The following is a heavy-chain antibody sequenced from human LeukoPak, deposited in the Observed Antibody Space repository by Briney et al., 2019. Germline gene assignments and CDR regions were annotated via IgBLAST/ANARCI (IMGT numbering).Heavy chain of an antibody. CDR3: ARDLSPRTPMVRGVISDWYDP. CDR1: GGTFSSYA. V-gene: IGHV1-69*01. Sequence: SVKVSCKASGGTFSSYAISWVRQAPGQGLEWIGGIIPILGTANYAQKFQGRVTITADESTSTAYMELSSLRSEDTAVYYCARDLSPRTPMVRGVISDWYDPWGQGTLVTVSS. CDR2: IIPILGTA. D-gene: IGHD3-10*01. J-gene: IGHJ5*02.